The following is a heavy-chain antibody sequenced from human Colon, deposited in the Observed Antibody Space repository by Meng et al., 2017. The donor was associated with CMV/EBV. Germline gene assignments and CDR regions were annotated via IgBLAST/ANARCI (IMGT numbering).Heavy chain of an antibody. CDR3: ARADPSLAMYYFDY. CDR1: GGSISTYY. J-gene: IGHJ4*02. Sequence: SETLSLTCNVSGGSISTYYWTWIRQPPGKGLDWIGNVYYTGSARYSPSLKSRLTISVDTAKNQFSLKLSSVTVADTAIYYCARADPSLAMYYFDYWGPGMLVTVSS. D-gene: IGHD3-16*01. V-gene: IGHV4-59*13. CDR2: VYYTGSA.